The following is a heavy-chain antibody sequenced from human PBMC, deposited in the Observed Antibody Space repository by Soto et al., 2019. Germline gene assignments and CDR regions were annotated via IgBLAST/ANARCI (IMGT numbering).Heavy chain of an antibody. CDR2: IDYSGST. D-gene: IGHD4-17*01. CDR3: AREASLNGDYSTHDY. CDR1: GGSISGGDYY. J-gene: IGHJ4*02. Sequence: QVQLQESGPGLVKPSQTLSLTCTVSGGSISGGDYYWSWIRQHPGKGLEWIGYIDYSGSTYYNPSLKSRVTISVDTSKNQFSLKLSSVTAAHTAVYYCAREASLNGDYSTHDYWGQGTLVTVSS. V-gene: IGHV4-31*03.